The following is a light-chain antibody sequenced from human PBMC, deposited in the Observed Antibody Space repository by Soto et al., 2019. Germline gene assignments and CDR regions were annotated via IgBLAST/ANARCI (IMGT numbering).Light chain of an antibody. Sequence: DVHMTQTPSSVSASVGARVTITCRASERIGSWLAWYQQKPGKAPKLLIYGASNLQGEGPSRVSGSGSETDFALTISSLQPEDFATYYFQQTYSFPHTFGQGTKVEIK. CDR1: ERIGSW. CDR3: QQTYSFPHT. J-gene: IGKJ2*01. CDR2: GAS. V-gene: IGKV1-12*01.